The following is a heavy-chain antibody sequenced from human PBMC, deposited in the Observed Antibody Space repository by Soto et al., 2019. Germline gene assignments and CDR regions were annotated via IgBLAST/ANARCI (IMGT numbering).Heavy chain of an antibody. CDR2: ISGDDAIT. J-gene: IGHJ4*02. Sequence: GGSLRLSCAASGFTFSYYEMHWVRQAPGKGLEWVAVISGDDAITYYSESVKGRFTISRDNSKNTLYLQMNSLRAEDTAVYYCAKDVEDTAMVLDYWGQGTLVTVSS. CDR3: AKDVEDTAMVLDY. D-gene: IGHD5-18*01. CDR1: GFTFSYYE. V-gene: IGHV3-30-3*01.